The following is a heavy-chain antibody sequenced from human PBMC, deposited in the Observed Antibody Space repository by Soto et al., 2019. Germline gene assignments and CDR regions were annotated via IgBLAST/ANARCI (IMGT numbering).Heavy chain of an antibody. CDR1: GGTFSSEA. Sequence: QVQLVQAGAEVKKPGSSVKVSCKASGGTFSSEAISWVRQAPGQGLEWMGGIIPIFGPAKYAQKFQCRVRITADESTRTAYMGLSSLRSEDTAVYYCARGGGYGVSLMSGWNWFDPWGQGTLVTVSS. CDR2: IIPIFGPA. D-gene: IGHD5-12*01. CDR3: ARGGGYGVSLMSGWNWFDP. J-gene: IGHJ5*02. V-gene: IGHV1-69*01.